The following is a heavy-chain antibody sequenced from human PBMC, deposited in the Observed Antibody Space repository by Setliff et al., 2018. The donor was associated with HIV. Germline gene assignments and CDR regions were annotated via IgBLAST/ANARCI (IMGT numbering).Heavy chain of an antibody. CDR2: VYNSGIT. V-gene: IGHV4-39*07. CDR1: GGSISSRSYY. J-gene: IGHJ5*02. Sequence: SETLSLTCTVSGGSISSRSYYWGWSRQPPGKGLEWIGSVYNSGITFNNPSPNSRVSISVDRSENPFSLRLTSVTAADTAVYYCATCRHRPSNWFDPLGQGTVVTVSS. CDR3: ATCRHRPSNWFDP.